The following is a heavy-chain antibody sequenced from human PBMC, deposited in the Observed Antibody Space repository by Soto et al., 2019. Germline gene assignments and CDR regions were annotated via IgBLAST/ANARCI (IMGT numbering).Heavy chain of an antibody. V-gene: IGHV1-8*01. D-gene: IGHD3-9*01. CDR1: GYTFTSYD. CDR3: ARVDYDILTGSVY. CDR2: MNPNSGNT. Sequence: GASVKVSCKASGYTFTSYDINWVRQATGQGLEWMGWMNPNSGNTGYAQKYKGRVTMTRNTSISTAYMKQSSLRSEDTAIYYCARVDYDILTGSVYWGQGTLVTVSS. J-gene: IGHJ4*02.